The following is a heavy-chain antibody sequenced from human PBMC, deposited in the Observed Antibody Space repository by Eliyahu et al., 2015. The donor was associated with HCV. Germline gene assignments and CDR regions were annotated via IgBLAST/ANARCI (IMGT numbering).Heavy chain of an antibody. J-gene: IGHJ6*02. CDR3: AKDIWPYCSGGSCYLGGMDV. Sequence: EVQLVESGGGLVQPGRSLRLSCXASGFTFDXXAMXWVRQAPGKGLGWVSGISWNSGSIGYADSVKGRFTISRDNAKNSLYLQMNSLRAEDTALYYCAKDIWPYCSGGSCYLGGMDVWGQGTTVTVSS. D-gene: IGHD2-15*01. CDR1: GFTFDXXA. V-gene: IGHV3-9*01. CDR2: ISWNSGSI.